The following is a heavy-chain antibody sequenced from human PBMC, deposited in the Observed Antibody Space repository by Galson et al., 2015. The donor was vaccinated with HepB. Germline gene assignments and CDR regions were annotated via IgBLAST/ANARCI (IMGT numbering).Heavy chain of an antibody. CDR2: MNTNTGKP. D-gene: IGHD3-3*01. CDR3: ARSPLRFLDWLPYYDYYYMDV. CDR1: GYTFTDYV. Sequence: SVKVSCKASGYTFTDYVVNWVRQAPGQALEWMGWMNTNTGKPTYAPGFAGRFVFSLDTSVTTAYLQISSLETDDTAVYYCARSPLRFLDWLPYYDYYYMDVWGEGTTVTVSS. J-gene: IGHJ6*03. V-gene: IGHV7-4-1*02.